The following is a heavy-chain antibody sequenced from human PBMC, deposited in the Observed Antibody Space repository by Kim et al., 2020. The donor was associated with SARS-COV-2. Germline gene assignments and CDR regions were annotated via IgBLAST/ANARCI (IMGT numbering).Heavy chain of an antibody. CDR1: GYTFTSYA. J-gene: IGHJ4*01. V-gene: IGHV7-4-1*02. CDR2: INTNSGNP. D-gene: IGHD3-10*01. CDR3: ARDRLPWFGELPYDFDY. Sequence: ASVKVSCKASGYTFTSYAMHWVRQAPGQGLEWMGWINTNSGNPTYAQGFTGRFIFSLDTSISTAYLQISSLKAEDTAVYYCARDRLPWFGELPYDFDYWGQGTMVTVSS.